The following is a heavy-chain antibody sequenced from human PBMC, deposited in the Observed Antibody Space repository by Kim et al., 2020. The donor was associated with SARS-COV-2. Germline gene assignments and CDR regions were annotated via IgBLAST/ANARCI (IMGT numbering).Heavy chain of an antibody. V-gene: IGHV4-59*08. J-gene: IGHJ5*02. CDR3: ARQYNYDFWSGYPDPDNWFDP. CDR1: GGSISSYY. D-gene: IGHD3-3*01. Sequence: SETLSLTCTVSGGSISSYYWSWIRQPPGKGLEWIGYIYYSGSTNYNPSLKSRVTISVDTSKNQFSLKLSSVTAADTAVYYCARQYNYDFWSGYPDPDNWFDPWGQGTLVTGAS. CDR2: IYYSGST.